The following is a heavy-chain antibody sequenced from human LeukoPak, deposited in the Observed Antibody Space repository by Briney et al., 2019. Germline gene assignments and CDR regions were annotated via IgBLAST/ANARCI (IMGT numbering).Heavy chain of an antibody. Sequence: PSETLSLTCTVSGDSISSTSYYWDWIRQPPGKGLEWIGSIYNSGTTYYNPSLKRRVTISVDTSKNQFSLKVSSVTAADTAVYYCASRVYGSGSFNYWGQGTLVTVSS. CDR1: GDSISSTSYY. CDR3: ASRVYGSGSFNY. V-gene: IGHV4-39*01. D-gene: IGHD3-10*01. J-gene: IGHJ4*01. CDR2: IYNSGTT.